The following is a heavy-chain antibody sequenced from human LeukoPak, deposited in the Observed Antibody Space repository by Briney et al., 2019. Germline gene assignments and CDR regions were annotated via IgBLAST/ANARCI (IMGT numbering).Heavy chain of an antibody. CDR2: IYGGGNT. V-gene: IGHV3-66*01. D-gene: IGHD5-18*01. CDR1: GFSVSSSY. Sequence: PGGSLRLSCAASGFSVSSSYVSWVRQAPRKGLEWVSIIYGGGNTCYVDSVEGRFTISRDNSKNTLYLQMNTLRAEDTAVYYCASGRRDSNGFVDYWGQGILVTVSS. CDR3: ASGRRDSNGFVDY. J-gene: IGHJ4*02.